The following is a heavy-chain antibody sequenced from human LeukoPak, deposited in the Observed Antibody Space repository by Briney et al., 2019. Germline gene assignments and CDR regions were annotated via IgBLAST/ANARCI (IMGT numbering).Heavy chain of an antibody. Sequence: GGSLRLSCAASGFTFSNAWMSWVRQAPGKGLEGVSVIYSGGSTYYADSVKGRFTISRDNSKNTLYLQMNSLRAEDTAVYYCAREFYDILTGSNWFDPWGQGTLVTVSS. V-gene: IGHV3-66*01. CDR2: IYSGGST. CDR3: AREFYDILTGSNWFDP. D-gene: IGHD3-9*01. J-gene: IGHJ5*02. CDR1: GFTFSNAW.